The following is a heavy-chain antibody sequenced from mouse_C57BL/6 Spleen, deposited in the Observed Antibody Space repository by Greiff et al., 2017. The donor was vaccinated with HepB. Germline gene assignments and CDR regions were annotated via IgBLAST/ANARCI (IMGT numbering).Heavy chain of an antibody. CDR1: GYTFTSYW. V-gene: IGHV1-55*01. D-gene: IGHD1-1*01. CDR3: ARMGITTVVADY. J-gene: IGHJ2*01. CDR2: IYPGSGST. Sequence: VQLQQPGAEFVKPGASVKMSCKASGYTFTSYWITWVKQRPGQGLEWIGDIYPGSGSTNYNEKFKSKATLTVDTSSSTAYMQLSSLTSEDSAVYYCARMGITTVVADYWGQGTTLTVSS.